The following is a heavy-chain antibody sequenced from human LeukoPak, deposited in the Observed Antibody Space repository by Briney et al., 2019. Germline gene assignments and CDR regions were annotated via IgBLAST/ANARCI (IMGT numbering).Heavy chain of an antibody. CDR2: IHPCDSDT. CDR3: ARRGGRGYYYDSSGYYLDY. CDR1: GYSFTSYW. V-gene: IGHV5-51*01. J-gene: IGHJ4*02. Sequence: GESLEISCKGSGYSFTSYWIGWVRQMPGKGLEWMGIIHPCDSDTRYSPSFQGQVTISADKSISTAYLQWSSLKASDTAMYYCARRGGRGYYYDSSGYYLDYWGQGTLVTVSS. D-gene: IGHD3-22*01.